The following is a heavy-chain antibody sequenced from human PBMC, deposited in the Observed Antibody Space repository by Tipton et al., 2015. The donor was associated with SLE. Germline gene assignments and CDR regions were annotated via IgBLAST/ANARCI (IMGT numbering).Heavy chain of an antibody. CDR3: ARGARGPDY. V-gene: IGHV3-49*03. CDR1: GFIFGDYA. Sequence: RSLRLSCTASGFIFGDYAMSWFRQAPGKGLEWVGFIRSKVYGGPSEYAASVKGRFSISIDDSKRIAYLQMNSLKTEDTAVYYCARGARGPDYWGQGTLVTVSS. J-gene: IGHJ4*02. CDR2: IRSKVYGGPS. D-gene: IGHD6-6*01.